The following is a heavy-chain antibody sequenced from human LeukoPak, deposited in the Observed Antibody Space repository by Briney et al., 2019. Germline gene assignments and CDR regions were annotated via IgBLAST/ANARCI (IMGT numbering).Heavy chain of an antibody. CDR1: GFTFSSYA. D-gene: IGHD6-19*01. J-gene: IGHJ4*02. CDR3: AKEFRGGWPFDY. Sequence: GGSLRLSCAASGFTFSSYAMSWVRQAPGKGLEWVPGISGSGDKTYYADSVKGRFTISRDNSKNTLCLQMNSLRVEDTAVYYCAKEFRGGWPFDYWGQGTLVTVSS. CDR2: ISGSGDKT. V-gene: IGHV3-23*01.